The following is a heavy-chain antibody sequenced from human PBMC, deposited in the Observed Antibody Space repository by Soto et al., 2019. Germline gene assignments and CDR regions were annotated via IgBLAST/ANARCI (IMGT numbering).Heavy chain of an antibody. V-gene: IGHV1-69*08. CDR2: IIPILGIA. D-gene: IGHD2-15*01. CDR3: ARDRVGRTHYFDY. J-gene: IGHJ4*02. CDR1: GGTFSSYT. Sequence: QVQLVQSGAEVKKPGCSVKVSCKASGGTFSSYTISWVRQAPGQGLEWMGRIIPILGIANYAQKFQGRVTITADKSTSTAYMELSSLRSEDTAVYYCARDRVGRTHYFDYWGQGTLVTVSS.